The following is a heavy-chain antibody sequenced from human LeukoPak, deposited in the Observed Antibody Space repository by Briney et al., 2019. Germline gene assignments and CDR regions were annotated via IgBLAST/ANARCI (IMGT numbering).Heavy chain of an antibody. Sequence: GGSLRLSCSVSGFTFSTYVMHWVRQAPGKGLEYVSAISSNGDNTYYADSVKGRFTISRDNSKNTQYLQMSSLRADDTAVYYCVRGTGYWGQGTLVTVSS. J-gene: IGHJ4*02. CDR1: GFTFSTYV. V-gene: IGHV3-64D*06. CDR3: VRGTGY. CDR2: ISSNGDNT.